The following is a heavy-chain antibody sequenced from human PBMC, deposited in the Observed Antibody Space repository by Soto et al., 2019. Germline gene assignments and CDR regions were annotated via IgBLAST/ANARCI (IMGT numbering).Heavy chain of an antibody. J-gene: IGHJ4*02. CDR2: IDNSGST. CDR3: ARGGQDFWSDPFDY. D-gene: IGHD3-3*01. V-gene: IGHV4-4*07. CDR1: GGSISNYF. Sequence: SETLSLTCTVSGGSISNYFCNWIRQPAGKGLEWIGRIDNSGSTNYNPSLKSRITMSADTSRNQFSLKLNSVTAADTAVYYCARGGQDFWSDPFDYWGQGALVTVSS.